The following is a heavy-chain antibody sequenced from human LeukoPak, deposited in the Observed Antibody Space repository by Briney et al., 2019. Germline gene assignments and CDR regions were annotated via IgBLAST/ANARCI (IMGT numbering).Heavy chain of an antibody. CDR1: GFTFDDYA. CDR2: ISGDGGST. Sequence: GGPLSLSCAASGFTFDDYAMQWVRQAPGKGREWVSLISGDGGSTYYADSVKGRFTISRDNSKNSLYLQMNSLRTEDTALYYCAKDEYYYDSIIDYWGQGTLVTVSS. V-gene: IGHV3-43*02. D-gene: IGHD3-22*01. CDR3: AKDEYYYDSIIDY. J-gene: IGHJ4*02.